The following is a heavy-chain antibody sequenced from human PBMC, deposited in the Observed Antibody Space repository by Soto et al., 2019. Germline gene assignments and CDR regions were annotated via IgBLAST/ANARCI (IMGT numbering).Heavy chain of an antibody. CDR1: GFTFSNAW. V-gene: IGHV3-15*01. Sequence: GGSLRLSCAASGFTFSNAWMSWVRQAPGKGQEWVGRIKSKTDGGTTDYAAPVKGRFTISRDDSKNTLYLQMNSLKTEDTAVYYCTTDRRRNDFWSGDAFDIWGQGTMVTVSS. CDR3: TTDRRRNDFWSGDAFDI. CDR2: IKSKTDGGTT. J-gene: IGHJ3*02. D-gene: IGHD3-3*01.